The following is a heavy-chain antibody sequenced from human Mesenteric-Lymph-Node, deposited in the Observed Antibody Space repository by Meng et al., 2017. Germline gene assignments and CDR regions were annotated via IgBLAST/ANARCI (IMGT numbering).Heavy chain of an antibody. CDR3: ARALSRFVVVTATYYYYGMDG. V-gene: IGHV1-69*05. Sequence: SVQVSCKASGGTFSSYAISWVRQAPGQGLEWMGGIIPIFGTANYAQKFQGRVTITTDESTSTAYMELSSLRSEDTAVYYCARALSRFVVVTATYYYYGMDGWGQGTTVTVSS. CDR1: GGTFSSYA. J-gene: IGHJ6*02. D-gene: IGHD2-21*02. CDR2: IIPIFGTA.